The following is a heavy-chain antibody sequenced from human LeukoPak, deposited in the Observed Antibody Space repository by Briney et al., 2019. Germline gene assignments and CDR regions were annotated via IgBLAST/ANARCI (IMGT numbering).Heavy chain of an antibody. CDR1: GFTFSSYG. V-gene: IGHV3-30*02. CDR2: IRYDGSNK. D-gene: IGHD2-2*01. CDR3: ARDRWSSTSYNDY. J-gene: IGHJ4*02. Sequence: GGSLRLSCAASGFTFSSYGMHWVRQAPGKGLEWVAFIRYDGSNKYYADSVKGRFTISRDNSKNTLYLQMNSLRAEDTAVYYCARDRWSSTSYNDYWGQGTLVTVSS.